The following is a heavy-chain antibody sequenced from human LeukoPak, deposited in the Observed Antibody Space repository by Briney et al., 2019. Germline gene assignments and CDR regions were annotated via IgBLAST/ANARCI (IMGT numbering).Heavy chain of an antibody. CDR2: IYYSGST. CDR1: GGSISSGDYY. Sequence: SETLSLTCTVSGGSISSGDYYWSWIRQPPGKGLEWIGYIYYSGSTYYNPSLKSRVTISVDTSKNQLSLKLSSVTAADTAVYYCARDRAIGAFDIWGQGTMVTVSS. D-gene: IGHD2-21*01. V-gene: IGHV4-30-4*08. J-gene: IGHJ3*02. CDR3: ARDRAIGAFDI.